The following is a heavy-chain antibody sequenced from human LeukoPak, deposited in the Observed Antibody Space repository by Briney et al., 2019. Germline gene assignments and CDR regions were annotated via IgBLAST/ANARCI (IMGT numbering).Heavy chain of an antibody. D-gene: IGHD4-17*01. CDR2: INQDGSAE. CDR3: VRLFGGVTTFDY. J-gene: IGHJ4*02. CDR1: GFTFITYS. Sequence: GGSLRLSCAASGFTFITYSMSWVRQAPWNGLDCVATINQDGSAEYYVDSGRGRFTISRDNAKNSLYLQVNSLRVDDTAVYYCVRLFGGVTTFDYWGQGTLVTVSS. V-gene: IGHV3-7*01.